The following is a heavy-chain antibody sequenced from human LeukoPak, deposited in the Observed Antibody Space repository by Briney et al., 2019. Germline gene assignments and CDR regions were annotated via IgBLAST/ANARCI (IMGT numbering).Heavy chain of an antibody. CDR3: ARDSYSGYDWDY. Sequence: AGGSLRLSCAASGFTFSSYAMSWVRQAPGKGLEWVSAISGSGGSTYYADSAKGRFTISRDNAKNSLYLQMNSLRAEDTAVYYCARDSYSGYDWDYWGQGTLVTVSS. CDR1: GFTFSSYA. CDR2: ISGSGGST. V-gene: IGHV3-23*01. D-gene: IGHD5-12*01. J-gene: IGHJ4*02.